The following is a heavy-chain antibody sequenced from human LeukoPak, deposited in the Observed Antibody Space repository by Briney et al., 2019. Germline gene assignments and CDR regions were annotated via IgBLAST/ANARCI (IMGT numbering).Heavy chain of an antibody. CDR3: ASFSGYRHSYGMDV. Sequence: GASVKVSCKASGGAFNNYAFSWVRQAPGQGLEWMGGVIPMFGTEHYAQNFQGRVTLTTDESTGTAYMELSRLRSDDTAVYYCASFSGYRHSYGMDVWGQGTTVTVSS. CDR2: VIPMFGTE. CDR1: GGAFNNYA. D-gene: IGHD5-12*01. V-gene: IGHV1-69*05. J-gene: IGHJ6*02.